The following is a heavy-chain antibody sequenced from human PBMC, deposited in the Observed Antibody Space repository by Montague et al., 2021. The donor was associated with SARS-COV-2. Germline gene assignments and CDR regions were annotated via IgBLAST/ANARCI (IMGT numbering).Heavy chain of an antibody. CDR3: ARVSGYGSGSSFNWFDS. CDR2: VYISGST. D-gene: IGHD3-10*01. Sequence: TLSLTCTVSGDSINNVNYFWSWIRQPAGKGLEWIGRVYISGSTDYNPSLKSRVTMLLDKSANKLTLQVTSVTAADTAVYYCARVSGYGSGSSFNWFDSWGQGLVVTVSS. J-gene: IGHJ5*01. CDR1: GDSINNVNYF. V-gene: IGHV4-61*02.